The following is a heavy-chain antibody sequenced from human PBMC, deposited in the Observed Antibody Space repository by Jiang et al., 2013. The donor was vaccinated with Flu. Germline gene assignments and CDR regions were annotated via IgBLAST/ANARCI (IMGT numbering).Heavy chain of an antibody. Sequence: GAEVKKPGDSLKISCRVSGYHFTNYWIGWVRQMPGKGLEWVAIIYPHDSDTRYSPSFQGQVTISVDKSINTAYLQWASLKAPDSAMYYCARLSAYGDGGGSWGQGTLVTVSS. CDR1: GYHFTNYW. CDR2: IYPHDSDT. J-gene: IGHJ5*02. CDR3: ARLSAYGDGGGS. D-gene: IGHD4-17*01. V-gene: IGHV5-51*03.